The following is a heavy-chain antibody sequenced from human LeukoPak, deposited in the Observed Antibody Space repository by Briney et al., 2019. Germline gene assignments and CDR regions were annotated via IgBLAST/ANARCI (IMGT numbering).Heavy chain of an antibody. CDR3: ARDRGDIVVVPAAYDY. V-gene: IGHV3-74*01. CDR2: INSDGSST. Sequence: GGSLRLSCAASGFTFSSYWMHWVRQAPGKGLVWVSRINSDGSSTSYADSVRGRFTISRDNAKNTLYLQMNSLRAEDTAVYYCARDRGDIVVVPAAYDYWGQGTLVTVSS. J-gene: IGHJ4*02. CDR1: GFTFSSYW. D-gene: IGHD2-2*01.